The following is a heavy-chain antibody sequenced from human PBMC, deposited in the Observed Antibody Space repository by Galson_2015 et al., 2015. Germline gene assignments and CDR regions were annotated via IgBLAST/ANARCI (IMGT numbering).Heavy chain of an antibody. CDR2: TYLGGDT. CDR1: GFSVSSNY. D-gene: IGHD2-15*01. V-gene: IGHV3-53*01. J-gene: IGHJ4*02. CDR3: ARDSRCSGRSCYSSFDH. Sequence: SLRLSCAASGFSVSSNYMSWVRQATGKGLERVSVTYLGGDTCYADSVKGRFTVSRDNSKNALYLQMNSLRAEDTAVYYCARDSRCSGRSCYSSFDHWGQGTLVTVSS.